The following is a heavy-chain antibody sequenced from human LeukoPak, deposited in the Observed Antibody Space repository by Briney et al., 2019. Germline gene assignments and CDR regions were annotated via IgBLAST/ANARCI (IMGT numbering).Heavy chain of an antibody. V-gene: IGHV4-4*07. CDR2: IYTSGGT. CDR3: ARDYCSSTSCYLNWFDP. D-gene: IGHD2-2*01. J-gene: IGHJ5*02. Sequence: SETLSLTCTVPGGSISSYYWSWIRQPAGKGLEWIGRIYTSGGTNYNPSLKSRVTMSVDTSKNQFSLKLSSVTAAATAVYYCARDYCSSTSCYLNWFDPWGQGTLVTVSS. CDR1: GGSISSYY.